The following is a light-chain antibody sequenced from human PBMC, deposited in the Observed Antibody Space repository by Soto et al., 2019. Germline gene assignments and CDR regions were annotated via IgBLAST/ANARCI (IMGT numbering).Light chain of an antibody. V-gene: IGKV1-5*03. J-gene: IGKJ1*01. CDR2: KAS. Sequence: DIQMTQSPSTLSASVGDRVTITCRASQSISSWLAWYQQKPGKAPKLLIYKASSLESGVPSRCSGSGSGTEFTLTIISLQTDDFATYYCQQYTIYPWTFGQGTKLEIK. CDR3: QQYTIYPWT. CDR1: QSISSW.